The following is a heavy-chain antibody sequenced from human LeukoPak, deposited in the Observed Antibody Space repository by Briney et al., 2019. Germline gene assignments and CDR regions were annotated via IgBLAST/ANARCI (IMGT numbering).Heavy chain of an antibody. V-gene: IGHV1-2*02. CDR3: AREVTIVVVPAAIRHYYYGMDV. Sequence: GASVKVSCKASGYTFTGYYMHWVRQAPGQGLEWMGWINPNSGGTNYAQKLQGRVTMTTDTSTSTAYMELRSLRSDDTAVYYCAREVTIVVVPAAIRHYYYGMDVWGQGTTVTVSS. J-gene: IGHJ6*02. CDR1: GYTFTGYY. D-gene: IGHD2-2*02. CDR2: INPNSGGT.